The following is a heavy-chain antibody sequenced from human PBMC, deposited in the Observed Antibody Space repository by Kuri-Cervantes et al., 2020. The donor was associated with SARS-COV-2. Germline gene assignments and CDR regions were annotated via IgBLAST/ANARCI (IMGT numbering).Heavy chain of an antibody. D-gene: IGHD1-26*01. V-gene: IGHV1-2*02. CDR1: GYTFTSYG. Sequence: ASVKVSCKASGYTFTSYGISWVRQAPGQGLEWMGWINPNSGGTNYAQKFQGRVTMTRDTSISTAYMELSRLRSDDTAVYYCARGGRGSYPGLFDYWGQGTLVT. CDR3: ARGGRGSYPGLFDY. J-gene: IGHJ4*01. CDR2: INPNSGGT.